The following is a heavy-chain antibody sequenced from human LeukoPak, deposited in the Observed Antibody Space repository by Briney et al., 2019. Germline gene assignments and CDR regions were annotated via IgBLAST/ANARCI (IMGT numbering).Heavy chain of an antibody. CDR3: AKDWIQFNRVFDCFDS. Sequence: GGSLRLSCATSGFPFETNAMSWVRQAPGKGLEWVATIGNTETFYADSVTGRFTISRDNSKNTVNLQMNRLRVEDTAIYYCAKDWIQFNRVFDCFDSWGQGTLVAVSS. V-gene: IGHV3-23*01. J-gene: IGHJ4*02. CDR2: IGNTET. D-gene: IGHD5-18*01. CDR1: GFPFETNA.